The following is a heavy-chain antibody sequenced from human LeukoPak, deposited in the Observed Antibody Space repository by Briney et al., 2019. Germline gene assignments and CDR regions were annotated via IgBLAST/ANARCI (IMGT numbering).Heavy chain of an antibody. CDR1: GYTFTCYY. V-gene: IGHV1-2*02. CDR2: INPNSGGT. J-gene: IGHJ4*02. CDR3: ARVPWDRDY. D-gene: IGHD1-26*01. Sequence: ASVKVSCKASGYTFTCYYLHWVRQAPGQGLEWMGWINPNSGGTNYAQKFQGRVTMTKDTSISTAYMELSRLRSDDTAVYYCARVPWDRDYWGQGTLVTVSS.